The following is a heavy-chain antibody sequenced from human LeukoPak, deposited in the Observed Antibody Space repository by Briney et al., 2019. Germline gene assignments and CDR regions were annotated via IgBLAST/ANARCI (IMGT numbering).Heavy chain of an antibody. CDR1: GYTFTGYY. CDR3: AKGSTSYYYYGMDV. D-gene: IGHD2-2*01. Sequence: ASVKVSCKASGYTFTGYYMHWVRQAPGQGLEWMGWINPNSGGTNYAQKFQGRVTMTRDTSISTAYMELSRLRSDDTAVYYCAKGSTSYYYYGMDVWGQGTTVTVSS. J-gene: IGHJ6*02. CDR2: INPNSGGT. V-gene: IGHV1-2*02.